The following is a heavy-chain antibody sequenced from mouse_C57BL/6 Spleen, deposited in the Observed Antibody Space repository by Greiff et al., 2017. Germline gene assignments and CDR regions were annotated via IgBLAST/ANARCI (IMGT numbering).Heavy chain of an antibody. Sequence: EVKLMESGRGLVQPGGSLKLSCAASGFSFSDYYMYWVRQTPEKSLEWVAYISNGCGSTYYPDTVKGRFTISRDNAKNTLYLQMSLLKSEDPAVYYCARQDDYDSWFAYWGQGTLVTVSA. CDR1: GFSFSDYY. CDR2: ISNGCGST. D-gene: IGHD2-4*01. V-gene: IGHV5-12*01. J-gene: IGHJ3*01. CDR3: ARQDDYDSWFAY.